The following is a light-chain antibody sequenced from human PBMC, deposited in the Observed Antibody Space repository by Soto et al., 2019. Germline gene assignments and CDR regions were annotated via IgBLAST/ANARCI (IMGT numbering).Light chain of an antibody. CDR1: SSDVGGYNY. V-gene: IGLV2-14*01. CDR2: DLS. CDR3: SSYTTSGSLV. J-gene: IGLJ2*01. Sequence: QSVLTQPASVSGSPGQSITISCTGTSSDVGGYNYFSWYQQHPGKAPKLMIYDLSNRPSVVSNRFSGSKSGNTASLTISGLQAEDEADYYCSSYTTSGSLVFGGGTKLTVL.